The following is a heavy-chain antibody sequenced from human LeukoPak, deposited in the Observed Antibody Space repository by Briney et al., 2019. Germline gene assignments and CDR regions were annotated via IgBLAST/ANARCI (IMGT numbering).Heavy chain of an antibody. Sequence: GASVRVSCKASGGTFSSYAISWVRQAPGQGLEWMGGIIPIFGTANYAQKFQGRVTITADESTSTAYMELSSLRSEDTAVYYCARGNTMCGLTAIPCSRNKGEIEDYWGQGTLVTVSS. CDR3: ARGNTMCGLTAIPCSRNKGEIEDY. CDR1: GGTFSSYA. V-gene: IGHV1-69*13. J-gene: IGHJ4*02. D-gene: IGHD3-10*02. CDR2: IIPIFGTA.